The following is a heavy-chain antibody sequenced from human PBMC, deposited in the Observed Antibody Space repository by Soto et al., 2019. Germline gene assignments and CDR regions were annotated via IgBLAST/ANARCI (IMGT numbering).Heavy chain of an antibody. CDR3: TFLWFGEFPVETFDI. J-gene: IGHJ3*02. CDR1: GVTFSSYE. D-gene: IGHD3-10*01. Sequence: EVQLVESGGGLVQPGGSMKVSCAASGVTFSSYEVNWVRQAPGKGLEWVSSISGSGASKYYAESVKGRFTISRDNAQNSVDLQMNSLRAEDTAIYYCTFLWFGEFPVETFDIWGQGTMVTVSS. CDR2: ISGSGASK. V-gene: IGHV3-48*03.